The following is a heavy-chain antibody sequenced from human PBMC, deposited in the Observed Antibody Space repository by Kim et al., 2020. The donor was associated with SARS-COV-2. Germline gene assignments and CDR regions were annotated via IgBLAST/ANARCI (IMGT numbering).Heavy chain of an antibody. CDR2: ISGSGGST. CDR1: GFTFSSYA. V-gene: IGHV3-23*01. J-gene: IGHJ4*02. CDR3: AKGGYCSSTSCSTLNDY. D-gene: IGHD2-2*01. Sequence: GGSLRLSCAASGFTFSSYAMSWVRQAPGKGLEWVSAISGSGGSTYYADSVKGRFTISRDNSKNTLYLQMNSLRAEDTAVYYCAKGGYCSSTSCSTLNDYWGQGTLVTVSS.